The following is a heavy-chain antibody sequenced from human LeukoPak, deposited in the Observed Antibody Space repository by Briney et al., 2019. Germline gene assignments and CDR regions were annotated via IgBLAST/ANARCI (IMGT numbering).Heavy chain of an antibody. CDR2: INPNSGGT. V-gene: IGHV1-2*02. D-gene: IGHD2-2*01. CDR3: ARDGLGYCSSTSCLYWYFDL. J-gene: IGHJ2*01. CDR1: GYTFTGYY. Sequence: ASVKVSCKASGYTFTGYYMHWVRQAPGQGLEWMGWINPNSGGTNYAQNFQGRVTMTRDTSISTAYMELSRLRSDDTAVYYCARDGLGYCSSTSCLYWYFDLWGRGTLVTVSS.